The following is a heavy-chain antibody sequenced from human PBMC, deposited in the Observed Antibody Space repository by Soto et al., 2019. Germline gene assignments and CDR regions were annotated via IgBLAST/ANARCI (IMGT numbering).Heavy chain of an antibody. J-gene: IGHJ6*03. V-gene: IGHV3-23*01. CDR2: ISGSGGST. CDR1: GFTLSSYA. CDR3: AKPPNYGDYEYYYYYMDV. Sequence: PGGSLRLSCAASGFTLSSYAMILVRQAPGKGLEWVSAISGSGGSTYYADSVKGRFTISRDNSKNTLYLQMNSLRAEDTAVYYCAKPPNYGDYEYYYYYMDVWGKGTTVTVSS. D-gene: IGHD4-17*01.